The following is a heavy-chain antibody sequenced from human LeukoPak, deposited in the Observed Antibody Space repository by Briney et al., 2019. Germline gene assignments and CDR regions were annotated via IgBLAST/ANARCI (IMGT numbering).Heavy chain of an antibody. D-gene: IGHD6-19*01. J-gene: IGHJ3*02. V-gene: IGHV3-11*04. CDR2: ISSSGSTI. CDR3: ASDSSAWYAFDAFDI. CDR1: GFTFSDYY. Sequence: GGSLRLSCAASGFTFSDYYMSWIRQAPGKGLEWVSYISSSGSTIYYADSVKGRFTISRDNAKNSLYLQMNSLRAEDTAVYYCASDSSAWYAFDAFDIWGQGTMVTVSS.